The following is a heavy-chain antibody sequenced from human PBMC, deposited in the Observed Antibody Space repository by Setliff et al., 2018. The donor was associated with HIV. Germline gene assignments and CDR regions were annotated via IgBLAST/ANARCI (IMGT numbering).Heavy chain of an antibody. V-gene: IGHV5-51*01. Sequence: SLKISCKGSGYSFTNYWVGWVRQMPGRGLEWMGIIYPIDSDTKYSPSFWGRVTISVDKSTNTAYLHWNSLRPADTAMYYCGRSGKSGELYAYWGQGTQVTV. D-gene: IGHD3-10*01. J-gene: IGHJ4*02. CDR1: GYSFTNYW. CDR3: GRSGKSGELYAY. CDR2: IYPIDSDT.